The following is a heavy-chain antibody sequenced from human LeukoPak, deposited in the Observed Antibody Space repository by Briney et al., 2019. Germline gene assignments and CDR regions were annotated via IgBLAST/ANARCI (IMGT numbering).Heavy chain of an antibody. CDR2: INWNGGST. D-gene: IGHD4-17*01. Sequence: GGSLRLSCAASGFTFGNYGMSWVRQAPGKGLEWVSGINWNGGSTGYADSVEGRFTIFRDNAKNSQHLQMNSLRVEDTALYYCARAQTYGDSRLLLDYWGQGTLVTVSS. V-gene: IGHV3-20*04. CDR1: GFTFGNYG. CDR3: ARAQTYGDSRLLLDY. J-gene: IGHJ4*02.